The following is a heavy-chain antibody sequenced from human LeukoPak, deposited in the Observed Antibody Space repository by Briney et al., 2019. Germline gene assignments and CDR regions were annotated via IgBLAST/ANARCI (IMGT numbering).Heavy chain of an antibody. CDR3: ARGLKRRLVRPYYFDY. V-gene: IGHV1-18*01. CDR2: ISAYNGNT. D-gene: IGHD3-3*01. CDR1: GYTFTSYG. Sequence: GASVKVSCKASGYTFTSYGISWVRQAPGQGLEWMGWISAYNGNTNYAQKLQGRVTMTTDTSTSTAYMELSSLRSEDTAVYYCARGLKRRLVRPYYFDYWGQGTLVTVSS. J-gene: IGHJ4*02.